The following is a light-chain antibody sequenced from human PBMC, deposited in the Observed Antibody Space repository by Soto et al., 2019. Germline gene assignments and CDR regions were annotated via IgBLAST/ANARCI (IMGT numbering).Light chain of an antibody. CDR1: QSVSSDY. CDR2: GAS. J-gene: IGKJ1*01. V-gene: IGKV3-20*01. Sequence: EIVLTQSPGTLSLSPGERATLSCRASQSVSSDYLAWYQQKPGQAPRLLIYGASSRATDIPARFSGRGSGTDFTLTVSSLEPEDFAVYYCQQYGSSPQTFGQGNTVEIK. CDR3: QQYGSSPQT.